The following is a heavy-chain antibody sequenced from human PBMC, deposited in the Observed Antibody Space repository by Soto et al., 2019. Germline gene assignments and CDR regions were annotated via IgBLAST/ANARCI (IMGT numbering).Heavy chain of an antibody. J-gene: IGHJ4*02. CDR2: IYPGDSDT. V-gene: IGHV5-51*01. CDR3: ARQNPARYCSSTSCYFDY. D-gene: IGHD2-2*01. Sequence: PGESLKISCKGSGYSFTSYWIGWVRQMPGKGLEWMGIIYPGDSDTRYSPSFQGQVTISADKSISTAYLQWSSLKASDTAMYYCARQNPARYCSSTSCYFDYWGQGTLVTVSS. CDR1: GYSFTSYW.